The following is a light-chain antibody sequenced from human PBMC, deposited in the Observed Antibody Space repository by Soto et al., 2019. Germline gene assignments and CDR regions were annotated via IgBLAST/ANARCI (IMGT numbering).Light chain of an antibody. Sequence: DVQMTQSPSTLSASVGDRVTITCRASQNIDNWLAWYQQKPRKAPKLLIYKASTLKSGVPSRFSGSGSGTEFTLTISCLQSEDFATYYCQQYYSYPQTFGQGTKVDIK. CDR2: KAS. CDR3: QQYYSYPQT. J-gene: IGKJ1*01. CDR1: QNIDNW. V-gene: IGKV1-5*03.